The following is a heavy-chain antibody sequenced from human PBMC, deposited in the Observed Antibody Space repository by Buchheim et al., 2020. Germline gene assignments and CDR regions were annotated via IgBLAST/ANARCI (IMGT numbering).Heavy chain of an antibody. CDR1: DFDFSSYD. D-gene: IGHD6-19*01. J-gene: IGHJ4*02. Sequence: EAQLVESGGGLVQPGGSLRISCAASDFDFSSYDMNWVRQAPGKGLEWVAFITSGGFTTYYADSLEGRFTISRDNAENSLFLQMNSLRAEDTDVYYCARDFSGWYYFDLWGQGT. V-gene: IGHV3-48*03. CDR3: ARDFSGWYYFDL. CDR2: ITSGGFTT.